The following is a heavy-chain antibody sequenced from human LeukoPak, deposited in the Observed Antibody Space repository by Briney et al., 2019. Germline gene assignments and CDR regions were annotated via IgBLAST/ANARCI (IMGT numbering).Heavy chain of an antibody. J-gene: IGHJ6*02. V-gene: IGHV1-8*01. CDR1: GYTFTSYD. CDR3: ARGPLSSPGYYYYGMDV. CDR2: MNPNSGNT. D-gene: IGHD2/OR15-2a*01. Sequence: ASVKVSCKASGYTFTSYDINWVRQATGQGLEWMGWMNPNSGNTGYAQKFQGRVTMTRNTSISTAYMELSSLSSEDTAVYYCARGPLSSPGYYYYGMDVWGQGTTVTVSS.